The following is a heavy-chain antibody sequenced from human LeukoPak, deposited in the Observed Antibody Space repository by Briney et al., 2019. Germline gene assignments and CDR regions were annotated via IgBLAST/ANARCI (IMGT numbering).Heavy chain of an antibody. Sequence: GGSLRLSCAASGFAFSTDTMIWVRQAPGKGLEWIAYISSSSGTIHYADSVKGRFTISRDNAKNSLYLQMNSLRDEDTAVYYCASGDYHNTGGRSYWGQGTLVTVSS. V-gene: IGHV3-48*02. CDR1: GFAFSTDT. J-gene: IGHJ4*02. CDR2: ISSSSGTI. D-gene: IGHD2-8*02. CDR3: ASGDYHNTGGRSY.